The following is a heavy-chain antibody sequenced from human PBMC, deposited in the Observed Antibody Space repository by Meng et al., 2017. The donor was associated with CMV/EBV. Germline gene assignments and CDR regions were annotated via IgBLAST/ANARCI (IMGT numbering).Heavy chain of an antibody. Sequence: QMRQVCYGAEVKKRGSSGKVCCKFPGCTFSRYAISWVRQAPEQGLEWMGGIIPIFGTANYAQKFQGRVTITADESTSTAYMELSSLRSEDTAVYYCARMPRDGYNYIDYWGQGTLVTVSS. J-gene: IGHJ4*02. D-gene: IGHD5-24*01. CDR3: ARMPRDGYNYIDY. CDR2: IIPIFGTA. CDR1: GCTFSRYA. V-gene: IGHV1-69*01.